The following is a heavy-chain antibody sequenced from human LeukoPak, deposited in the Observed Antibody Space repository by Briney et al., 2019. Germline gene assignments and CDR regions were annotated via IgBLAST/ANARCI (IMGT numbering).Heavy chain of an antibody. V-gene: IGHV4-61*08. Sequence: PSETLSLTCTVSGGSISSGDYYWSWIRQPPGKGLEWIGYIYYSGSTNYNPSLKSRVTISVDTSKNQFSLKLSSVTAADTAVYYCARAQNPRYCSSTSCYGGDDAFDIWGQGTMVTVSS. CDR3: ARAQNPRYCSSTSCYGGDDAFDI. CDR1: GGSISSGDYY. J-gene: IGHJ3*02. CDR2: IYYSGST. D-gene: IGHD2-2*01.